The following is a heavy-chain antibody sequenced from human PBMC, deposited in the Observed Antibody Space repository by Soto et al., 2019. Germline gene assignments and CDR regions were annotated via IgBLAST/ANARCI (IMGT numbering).Heavy chain of an antibody. J-gene: IGHJ6*02. V-gene: IGHV4-31*03. CDR3: ARDRRGLHYDFWSGMDV. Sequence: SETLSLTCTVSGGSISSGGYYWSWIRQHPGKGLEWIGYIYYSGSTYYNPSLKSRVTISVDTSKNQFSLKLSSVTAADTAVYYCARDRRGLHYDFWSGMDVWGQGTTVTVSS. CDR1: GGSISSGGYY. D-gene: IGHD3-3*01. CDR2: IYYSGST.